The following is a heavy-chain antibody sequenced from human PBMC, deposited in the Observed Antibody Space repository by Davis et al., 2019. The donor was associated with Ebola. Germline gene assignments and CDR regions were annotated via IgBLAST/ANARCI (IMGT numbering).Heavy chain of an antibody. CDR2: IKQDGSEK. Sequence: GESLKISCAASGFTFSSYWMSWVRQAPGKGLEWVANIKQDGSEKYYVDSVKGRFTISRDNAKNSLYLQMNSLRAEDTAVYYCARIGDYYDSSGYHSLYYYYYGMDVWGQGTTVTVSS. V-gene: IGHV3-7*01. CDR3: ARIGDYYDSSGYHSLYYYYYGMDV. J-gene: IGHJ6*02. D-gene: IGHD3-22*01. CDR1: GFTFSSYW.